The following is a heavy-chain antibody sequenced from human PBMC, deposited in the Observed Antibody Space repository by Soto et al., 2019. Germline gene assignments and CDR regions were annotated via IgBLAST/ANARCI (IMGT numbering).Heavy chain of an antibody. D-gene: IGHD3-3*01. CDR1: GYTFTSYA. J-gene: IGHJ6*02. CDR3: ARGLRFLEWLSPYYYYYYGMDV. Sequence: ASVKVSCKASGYTFTSYAMHWVRQAPGQRLEWMGWINAGNGNTKYSQKFQGRVTITRDTSASTAYMELSSLRSEDTAVYYCARGLRFLEWLSPYYYYYYGMDVSGQGTTVTVSS. CDR2: INAGNGNT. V-gene: IGHV1-3*01.